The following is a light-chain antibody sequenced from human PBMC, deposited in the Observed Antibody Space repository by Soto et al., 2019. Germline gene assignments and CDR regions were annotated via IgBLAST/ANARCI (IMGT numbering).Light chain of an antibody. CDR3: QQYNNWPRT. J-gene: IGKJ1*01. CDR2: GAS. CDR1: QSVGTS. Sequence: EIVFSLSPFTLSLSPGERGTLSCRASQSVGTSLAWYQQKPGQAPRLLIYGASNRATGIPDRFSGSGSGTDFTLTISKLEPEDFAVYYCQQYNNWPRTSCQGIKVDI. V-gene: IGKV3-11*01.